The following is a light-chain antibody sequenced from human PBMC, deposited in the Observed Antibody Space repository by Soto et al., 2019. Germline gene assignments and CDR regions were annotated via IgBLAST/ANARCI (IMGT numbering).Light chain of an antibody. CDR2: DAS. V-gene: IGKV1-33*01. J-gene: IGKJ2*01. Sequence: DIQMTQSPSSLSVSVGDRVTITCQASQDISNYLNWYQQKPGKAPKLLIYDASNLETGVPSRFSGSGAGTDFTFAISSLQPEDIATYYCQQYDNRVYTFGQGTKLEIK. CDR3: QQYDNRVYT. CDR1: QDISNY.